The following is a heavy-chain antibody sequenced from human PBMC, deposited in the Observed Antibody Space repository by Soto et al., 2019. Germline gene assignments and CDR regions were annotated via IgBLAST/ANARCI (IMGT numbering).Heavy chain of an antibody. CDR2: IIPIFGTA. CDR1: GGTFSSYA. D-gene: IGHD2-15*01. V-gene: IGHV1-69*01. CDR3: ARGLGYCSGGSCPDLSWGY. J-gene: IGHJ4*02. Sequence: QVQLVQSGAEVKKPGSSVKVSCKASGGTFSSYAISWVRQAPGQGLEWMGGIIPIFGTANYAQKLQGRVTITADESTSTAYMELSSLRSEDTAAYYCARGLGYCSGGSCPDLSWGYWGQGTLVTVSS.